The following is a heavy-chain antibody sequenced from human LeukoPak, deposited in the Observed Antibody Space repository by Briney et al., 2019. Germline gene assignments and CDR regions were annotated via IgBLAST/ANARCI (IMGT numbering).Heavy chain of an antibody. CDR1: GYTFTGYD. CDR3: ARGPIVVPAAMRRASPRVSPGT. D-gene: IGHD2-2*01. J-gene: IGHJ5*02. Sequence: GASVKVSCKASGYTFTGYDINWVRQATGQGLEWMGWMNPKSGNTGYAQKFQGRVTMTRNTSISTAYMELSSLRSEDTAVYYCARGPIVVPAAMRRASPRVSPGTWGQGTLVTVSS. V-gene: IGHV1-8*01. CDR2: MNPKSGNT.